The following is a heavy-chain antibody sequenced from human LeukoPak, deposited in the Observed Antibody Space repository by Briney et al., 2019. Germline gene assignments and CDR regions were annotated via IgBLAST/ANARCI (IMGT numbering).Heavy chain of an antibody. CDR1: RYTLTELS. J-gene: IGHJ4*02. CDR3: ATAGCSSTSCHLSQYYFDY. CDR2: FDPEDGET. Sequence: ASVKVSCKVSRYTLTELSMHWVRQAPGKGLEWMGGFDPEDGETIYAQKFQGRVTMTEDTSTDTAYMELSSLRSEDTAVYYCATAGCSSTSCHLSQYYFDYWGQGTLVTVSS. D-gene: IGHD2-2*01. V-gene: IGHV1-24*01.